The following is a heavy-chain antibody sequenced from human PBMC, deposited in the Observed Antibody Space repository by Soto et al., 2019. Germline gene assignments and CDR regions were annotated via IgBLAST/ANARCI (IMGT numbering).Heavy chain of an antibody. J-gene: IGHJ6*04. Sequence: SETLSLTCTVSGGSISSYFWTWIRQPPGKGLEWIGYIYYSGSTNYNPSLKSRVTISVDTSKNQFSLKLSSVTAADTAVYYCARGPDSLYSSGMDVWGKGTRVTVPS. D-gene: IGHD2-21*01. V-gene: IGHV4-59*01. CDR3: ARGPDSLYSSGMDV. CDR1: GGSISSYF. CDR2: IYYSGST.